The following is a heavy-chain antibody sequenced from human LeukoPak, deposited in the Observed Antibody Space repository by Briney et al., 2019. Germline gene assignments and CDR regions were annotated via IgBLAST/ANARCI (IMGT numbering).Heavy chain of an antibody. D-gene: IGHD6-19*01. J-gene: IGHJ6*03. CDR3: ARDGVSVATGFYYYYMDV. CDR1: GDSVSSNSAA. Sequence: SQTLSLTCDISGDSVSSNSAAWNWIRQSPSRGLEWLGRTYYRSKWYNDYAVSVKSRITIKPDTSKNQFSLQLNSVTPEDTAVYYCARDGVSVATGFYYYYMDVWGKGTTVTVSS. V-gene: IGHV6-1*01. CDR2: TYYRSKWYN.